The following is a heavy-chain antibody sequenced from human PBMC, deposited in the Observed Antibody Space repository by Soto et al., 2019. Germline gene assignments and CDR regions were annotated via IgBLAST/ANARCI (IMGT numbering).Heavy chain of an antibody. CDR1: GGSISSYY. J-gene: IGHJ4*02. V-gene: IGHV4-59*01. D-gene: IGHD6-19*01. CDR3: ARVVSSGWYYFDY. Sequence: QVQLQESGPGLVKPSETLSLTCTVSGGSISSYYWSWIRQPPGKGLEWIGYIYYSGSTNYNPSLKSRVTISVDTSKNQFSLKLSSVTAADTAVYYCARVVSSGWYYFDYWGQGTLVTVSS. CDR2: IYYSGST.